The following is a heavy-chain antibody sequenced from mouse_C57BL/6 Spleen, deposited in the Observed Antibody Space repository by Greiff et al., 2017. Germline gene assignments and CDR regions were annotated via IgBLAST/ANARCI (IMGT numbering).Heavy chain of an antibody. CDR3: ASYFSFFDY. CDR2: IRNKANGYTT. V-gene: IGHV7-3*01. Sequence: EVQVVESGGGLVQPGGSLSLSCAASGFTFTDYYMSWVRQPPGKALEWLGFIRNKANGYTTEYSASVKGRFTISRDNSQSILYLQMNALRAEDSATYYCASYFSFFDYWGQGTTLTVSS. D-gene: IGHD6-2*01. J-gene: IGHJ2*01. CDR1: GFTFTDYY.